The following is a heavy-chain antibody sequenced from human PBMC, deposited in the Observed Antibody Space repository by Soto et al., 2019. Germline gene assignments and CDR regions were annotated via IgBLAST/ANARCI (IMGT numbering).Heavy chain of an antibody. J-gene: IGHJ4*02. V-gene: IGHV3-30*18. CDR3: AKVLGQGTIPYY. D-gene: IGHD2-21*01. CDR2: ISYDGSDK. Sequence: QVQLVESGGGVVQPGRSLRLSCAASGFTFNSYGMHWVRQAPGKGLEWVALISYDGSDKYYPDSVKGRFTISRDNSKNTLYLQMTSLRPEDTAVYYCAKVLGQGTIPYYWGQGTLVVVSS. CDR1: GFTFNSYG.